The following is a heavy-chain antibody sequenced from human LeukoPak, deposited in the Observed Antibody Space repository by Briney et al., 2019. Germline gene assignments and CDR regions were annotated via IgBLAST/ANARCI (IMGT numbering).Heavy chain of an antibody. CDR3: ARHSKYYYDSSGSYVGYFQH. CDR2: IYYNRSI. D-gene: IGHD3-22*01. V-gene: IGHV4-31*03. J-gene: IGHJ1*01. CDR1: GASISSGTYY. Sequence: SETLSLTCTVSGASISSGTYYWSWIRQHPGKGLEWIGYIYYNRSIYYNPSLKSRVTISVDTSKNQFSLKLSSVTAADTAVYYCARHSKYYYDSSGSYVGYFQHWGQGTLVTVSS.